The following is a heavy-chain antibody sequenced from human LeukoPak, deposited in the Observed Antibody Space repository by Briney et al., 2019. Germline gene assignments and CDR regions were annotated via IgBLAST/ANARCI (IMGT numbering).Heavy chain of an antibody. CDR1: GFTFSSYS. J-gene: IGHJ4*02. D-gene: IGHD3/OR15-3a*01. Sequence: GGSLRLSCAASGFTFSSYSMHWVRQAPGQGLEWLTLISYHGSNKDYTASVKGRFTVSRDTTKNTLFLQMNSLRTEATAIYFCARSPERLGQGHLDTWGQGTLVTVSS. V-gene: IGHV3-30*04. CDR3: ARSPERLGQGHLDT. CDR2: ISYHGSNK.